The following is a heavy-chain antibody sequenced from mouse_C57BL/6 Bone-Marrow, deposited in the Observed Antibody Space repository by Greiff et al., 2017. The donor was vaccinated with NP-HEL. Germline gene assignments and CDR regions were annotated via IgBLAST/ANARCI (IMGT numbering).Heavy chain of an antibody. CDR2: IDPENGAT. D-gene: IGHD2-2*01. CDR1: GFNIKDDY. Sequence: VQLQQSGAELVRPGASVKLSCTASGFNIKDDYMHWVKQRPEQGLEWIGWIDPENGATEYASKFQGKATITADTSSNTAYLQLSRLTSEDTAVYYCTTVEGGYGWGQGTTLTVSS. J-gene: IGHJ2*01. CDR3: TTVEGGYG. V-gene: IGHV14-4*01.